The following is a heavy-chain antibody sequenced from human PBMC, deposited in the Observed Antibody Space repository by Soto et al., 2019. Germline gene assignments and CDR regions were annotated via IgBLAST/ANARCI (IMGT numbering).Heavy chain of an antibody. CDR3: ARLVDTADFDY. Sequence: QVQLVQSGAEVKKPGSSVKVSCKASGGTFSSYTISWVRQAPGQGLEWMGRIIPILGIANYARKFQGRVTITADKSTSTAYMELSSLRSEDTAVYYCARLVDTADFDYWGQGTLVTVSS. CDR2: IIPILGIA. J-gene: IGHJ4*02. V-gene: IGHV1-69*02. CDR1: GGTFSSYT. D-gene: IGHD5-18*01.